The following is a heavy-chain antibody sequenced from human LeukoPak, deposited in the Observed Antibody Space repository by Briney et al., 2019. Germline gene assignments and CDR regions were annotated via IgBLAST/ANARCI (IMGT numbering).Heavy chain of an antibody. D-gene: IGHD2-15*01. Sequence: PSETLSLTCTASGGSINNYYWSWIWQPPGKGLEWVGRIYTRGSTKYNPSLKILGSMSVDTSKNLSSLRLSSVVSADAAVYYCARGRYCSSDMCSGGDAFDSWGQGTMVSVSS. J-gene: IGHJ3*02. CDR3: ARGRYCSSDMCSGGDAFDS. CDR1: GGSINNYY. CDR2: IYTRGST. V-gene: IGHV4-4*07.